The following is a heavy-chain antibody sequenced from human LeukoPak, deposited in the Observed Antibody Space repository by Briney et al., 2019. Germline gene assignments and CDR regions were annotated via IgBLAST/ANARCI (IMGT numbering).Heavy chain of an antibody. CDR2: ISGSGGST. J-gene: IGHJ6*02. CDR1: GFTFSSYA. V-gene: IGHV3-23*01. CDR3: AKGRYDFSYYYYGMDV. Sequence: GGSLRLSCAASGFTFSSYAMSWVRQAPGKGLEWVLAISGSGGSTYYADSVKGRFTISRDNSKNTLYLQMNSLRAEDTAVYYCAKGRYDFSYYYYGMDVWGQGTTVTVSS. D-gene: IGHD5-12*01.